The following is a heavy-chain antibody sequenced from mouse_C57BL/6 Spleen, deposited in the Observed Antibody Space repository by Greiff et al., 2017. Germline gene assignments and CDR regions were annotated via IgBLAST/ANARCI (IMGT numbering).Heavy chain of an antibody. J-gene: IGHJ1*03. CDR1: GYAFSSSW. CDR2: LYPGDGDT. D-gene: IGHD1-1*01. Sequence: QVQLQQSGPELVKPGASVKISCKASGYAFSSSWMNWVKQRPGKGLEWIGRLYPGDGDTNYNGKFKGKATLTADKSSSTAYMQLSSLTSEDSAVYFCAPITTVVDWYFDVWGTGTTVTVSS. CDR3: APITTVVDWYFDV. V-gene: IGHV1-82*01.